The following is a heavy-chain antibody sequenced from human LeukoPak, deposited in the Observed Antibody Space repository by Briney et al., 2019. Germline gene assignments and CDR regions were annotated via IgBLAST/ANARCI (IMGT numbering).Heavy chain of an antibody. CDR1: GCSINGFY. CDR3: ARGYGRQTNSGMDV. Sequence: SETLSLTCTASGCSINGFYWSWIRQFPEKGLEWIGYVYFSGSTNYNPSLESRVTISIDTSKNQFSLKLSSVTAADTAVYYCARGYGRQTNSGMDVWGKGSTVTVSA. V-gene: IGHV4-59*01. J-gene: IGHJ6*04. D-gene: IGHD5-18*01. CDR2: VYFSGST.